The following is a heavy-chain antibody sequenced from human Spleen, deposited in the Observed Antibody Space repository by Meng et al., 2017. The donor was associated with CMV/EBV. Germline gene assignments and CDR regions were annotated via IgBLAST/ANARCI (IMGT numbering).Heavy chain of an antibody. D-gene: IGHD2-15*01. CDR3: ARRGGPNDY. V-gene: IGHV3-7*01. Sequence: GESLKISCAASGFTFSNYWMSWVRQAPGKGLEWVGNIKQDGSEKYYVDSLRGRFTISRDNAKNSLYLQMNSLRAEDTAVYYCARRGGPNDYWGQGTLVTVSS. CDR2: IKQDGSEK. J-gene: IGHJ4*02. CDR1: GFTFSNYW.